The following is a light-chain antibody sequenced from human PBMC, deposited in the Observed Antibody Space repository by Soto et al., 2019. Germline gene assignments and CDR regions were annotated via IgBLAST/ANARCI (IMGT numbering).Light chain of an antibody. Sequence: DIVMTQSPDSLAVSLGERATINCKSSQSILHDSNNKHYLAWYQQRPGQPPRLLLSRASARESGVPDRFSGSGAGTDFTLTISSLQTEDVAVYYCQQYYTSPYTFGQGTKLEIK. CDR1: QSILHDSNNKHY. V-gene: IGKV4-1*01. CDR3: QQYYTSPYT. CDR2: RAS. J-gene: IGKJ2*01.